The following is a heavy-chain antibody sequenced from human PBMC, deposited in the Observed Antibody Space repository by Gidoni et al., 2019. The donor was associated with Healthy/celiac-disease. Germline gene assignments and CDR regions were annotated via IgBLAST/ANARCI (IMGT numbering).Heavy chain of an antibody. CDR3: AKGTVTPFSGWFDP. V-gene: IGHV3-43*01. CDR2: ISWDGGST. J-gene: IGHJ5*02. CDR1: GFTFDDYT. D-gene: IGHD4-17*01. Sequence: EVQLVESGGVVVQPGGSLRLSCAASGFTFDDYTMHWVRQDPGKGLEWCSLISWDGGSTYYADSVKGRFTISRDNSKNSLYLQMNSRRTEDTSLYYCAKGTVTPFSGWFDPWGQGTLVTVSS.